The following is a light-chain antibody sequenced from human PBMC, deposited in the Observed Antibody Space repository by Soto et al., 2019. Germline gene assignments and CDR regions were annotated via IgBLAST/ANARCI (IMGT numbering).Light chain of an antibody. CDR2: AAS. Sequence: AIQTTQSPSSLPASVGDRVTITCRASQGIRNDLGWYQQKPGKAPKLLIYAASSLQSGVPSRFSGSGSGTDFTLTISSLQPEDFATYYCLQDYNYPLTFGGGTKVDIK. J-gene: IGKJ4*01. CDR1: QGIRND. V-gene: IGKV1-6*01. CDR3: LQDYNYPLT.